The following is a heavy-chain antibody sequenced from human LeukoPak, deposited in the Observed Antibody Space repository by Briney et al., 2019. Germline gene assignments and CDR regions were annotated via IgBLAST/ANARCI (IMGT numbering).Heavy chain of an antibody. CDR2: ISYDGSNK. V-gene: IGHV3-30-3*01. CDR3: AKDHSGRWASEYFHH. J-gene: IGHJ1*01. CDR1: GFTFSSYA. D-gene: IGHD6-13*01. Sequence: GGSLRLSCAASGFTFSSYAMHWVRQAPGKGLEWVAVISYDGSNKYYADSVKGRFTISRDNSKNTLYLQMNSLRAEDTAIYYCAKDHSGRWASEYFHHWGQGTLVTVSS.